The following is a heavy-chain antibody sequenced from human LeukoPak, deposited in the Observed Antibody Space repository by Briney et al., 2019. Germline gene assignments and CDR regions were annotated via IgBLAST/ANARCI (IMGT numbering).Heavy chain of an antibody. D-gene: IGHD2-2*03. V-gene: IGHV3-23*01. J-gene: IGHJ4*02. CDR3: AKMGIVVVPAPIDY. CDR1: GFTFSSYE. Sequence: GGSLRLSCAASGFTFSSYEMNWVRQAPGKGLEWVSAISGSGGSTYYADSVKGRFTISRDNSKNTLYLQMNSLRAEDTAVYYCAKMGIVVVPAPIDYWGQGTLVTVSS. CDR2: ISGSGGST.